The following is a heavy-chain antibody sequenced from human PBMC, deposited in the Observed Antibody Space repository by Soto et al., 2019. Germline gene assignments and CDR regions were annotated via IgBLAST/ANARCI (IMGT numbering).Heavy chain of an antibody. CDR1: GYTFTNYY. CDR3: ARDNSAANGVLDH. D-gene: IGHD1-1*01. J-gene: IGHJ4*02. CDR2: INPSARSA. V-gene: IGHV1-46*04. Sequence: ASVKVSCKASGYTFTNYYLHWVRQAPGQGLEWVGMINPSARSASYAQKLRGRLTMDRDTSTTTVYMELSRLTFEDTAVYFCARDNSAANGVLDHWGQGTMVTVSS.